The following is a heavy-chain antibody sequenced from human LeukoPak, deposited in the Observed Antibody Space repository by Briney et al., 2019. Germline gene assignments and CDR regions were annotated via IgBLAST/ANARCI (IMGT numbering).Heavy chain of an antibody. CDR1: GFTFSRYA. Sequence: PGGSLRLSCAASGFTFSRYAMSWVRQAPGKGLEWVSVITGSGGVTYYADSVKGRFTISRDNSKNTLYLQMNSLRAEDTAVYYCAKGGYDSSGYYYLPYFDYWGQGTLVTVSS. CDR3: AKGGYDSSGYYYLPYFDY. CDR2: ITGSGGVT. D-gene: IGHD3-22*01. J-gene: IGHJ4*02. V-gene: IGHV3-23*01.